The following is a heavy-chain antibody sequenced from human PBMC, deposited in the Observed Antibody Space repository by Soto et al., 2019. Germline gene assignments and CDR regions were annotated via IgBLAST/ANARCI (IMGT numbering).Heavy chain of an antibody. CDR3: ARLPAFTIFGVVTGP. D-gene: IGHD3-3*01. CDR2: VYYSGST. J-gene: IGHJ5*02. Sequence: SETLSLTCTVSGGSISSSSSYWGWIRQAPGKGLEWIGNVYYSGSTYSNPSLKRRVTISVDTSRNQFSLKLSSVTAADTAVYYCARLPAFTIFGVVTGPWGQGTLVTVSS. CDR1: GGSISSSSSY. V-gene: IGHV4-39*01.